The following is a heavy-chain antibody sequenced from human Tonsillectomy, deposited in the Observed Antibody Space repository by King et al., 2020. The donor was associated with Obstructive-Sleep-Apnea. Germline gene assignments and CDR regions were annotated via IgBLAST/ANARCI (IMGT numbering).Heavy chain of an antibody. CDR3: ARTVPPGVTAMGGLGIAEESDY. V-gene: IGHV4-4*02. D-gene: IGHD2-21*02. CDR1: GGSISSSNW. J-gene: IGHJ4*02. CDR2: IYHSGST. Sequence: VQLQESGPGLVKPSGTLSLTCAVSGGSISSSNWWSWVRQPPGKGLEWIGEIYHSGSTNYNPSLKSRVTISVDKSKNQFSLKLSSVTAADTAVYYCARTVPPGVTAMGGLGIAEESDYWGQGTLVTVSS.